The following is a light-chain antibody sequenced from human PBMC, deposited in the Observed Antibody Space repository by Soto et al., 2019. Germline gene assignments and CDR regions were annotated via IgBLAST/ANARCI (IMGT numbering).Light chain of an antibody. V-gene: IGKV1-9*01. CDR2: AAS. CDR3: QELNSYPALT. CDR1: QGISSY. Sequence: IQLTQSPSSLSASVGDRVTITCRASQGISSYLAWYQQKPGKAPKLLIYAASTLQSGVPSRFSGSGSGTDFTLTISSLQPEDFATYYSQELNSYPALTFGGGTKVEIK. J-gene: IGKJ4*01.